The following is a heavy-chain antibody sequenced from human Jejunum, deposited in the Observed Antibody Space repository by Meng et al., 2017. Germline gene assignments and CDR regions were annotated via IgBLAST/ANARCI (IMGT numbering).Heavy chain of an antibody. CDR2: ISGSDGST. CDR3: ASGYSYGYFFGNDY. Sequence: GESLKISCAASGFTFSSYAMSWVRQAPGKGLEWVSTISGSDGSTYYADSVKGRFTVSRDNSKNTLYLQMNSLRAEDTAVYYCASGYSYGYFFGNDYWGQGTLVTVSS. CDR1: GFTFSSYA. J-gene: IGHJ4*02. V-gene: IGHV3-23*01. D-gene: IGHD5-18*01.